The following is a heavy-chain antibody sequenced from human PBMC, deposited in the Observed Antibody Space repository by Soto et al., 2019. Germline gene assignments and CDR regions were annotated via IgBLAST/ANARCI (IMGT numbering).Heavy chain of an antibody. CDR1: GFTFSSYW. CDR3: ARGKKYSSSWYEGYYYYYMDV. CDR2: INSDGSST. D-gene: IGHD6-13*01. V-gene: IGHV3-74*01. J-gene: IGHJ6*03. Sequence: GGSLRLSCAASGFTFSSYWMHWVRQAPGKGLVWVSRINSDGSSTSYADSVKGRFTISRDNAKNTLYLQMNSLRAEDTAVYYCARGKKYSSSWYEGYYYYYMDVWGKGTTVTVSS.